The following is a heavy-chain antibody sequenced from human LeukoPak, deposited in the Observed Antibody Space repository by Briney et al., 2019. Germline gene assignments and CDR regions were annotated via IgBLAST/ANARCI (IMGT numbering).Heavy chain of an antibody. Sequence: SETLSLTCTVSGGSISSGGYYWSWIRQHPGKGLEWIGYIYYSGSTYYNPSLKSRLTISVDTSKNQFSLKLSSVTAADTAVYYCARRQYSGYDFDFWGQGTLVTVSS. V-gene: IGHV4-31*03. CDR2: IYYSGST. D-gene: IGHD5-12*01. CDR3: ARRQYSGYDFDF. J-gene: IGHJ4*02. CDR1: GGSISSGGYY.